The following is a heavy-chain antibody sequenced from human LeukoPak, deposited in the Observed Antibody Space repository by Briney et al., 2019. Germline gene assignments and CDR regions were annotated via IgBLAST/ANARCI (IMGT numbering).Heavy chain of an antibody. J-gene: IGHJ4*02. CDR3: AKGLWTFDY. Sequence: GSLRLSCAASGFIFTNYAITWVRQAPGKGLEWDSAISGSGGSTYYGDSVKGRFTISRDNSKNTVYLQMNSLRAEDTAVYYCAKGLWTFDYWGQGTLVIASS. D-gene: IGHD3-16*01. V-gene: IGHV3-23*01. CDR1: GFIFTNYA. CDR2: ISGSGGST.